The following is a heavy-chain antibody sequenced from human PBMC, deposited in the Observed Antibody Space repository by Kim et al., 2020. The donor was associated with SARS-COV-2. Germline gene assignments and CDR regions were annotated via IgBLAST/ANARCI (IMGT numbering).Heavy chain of an antibody. J-gene: IGHJ2*01. CDR1: GFIFSSYA. Sequence: GGSLRLSCAASGFIFSSYAMSWVRQAPGKGLGWVSGITSSAGSTYYADSVKGRFTISRDNSKNTLYLQMNSLRAEDTAIYYCAKGDYNYPRAYFDPWGRGTLVTVSS. CDR3: AKGDYNYPRAYFDP. D-gene: IGHD4-17*01. CDR2: ITSSAGST. V-gene: IGHV3-23*01.